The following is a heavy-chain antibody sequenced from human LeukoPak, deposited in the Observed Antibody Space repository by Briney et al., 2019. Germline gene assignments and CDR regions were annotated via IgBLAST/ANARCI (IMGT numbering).Heavy chain of an antibody. CDR3: ARGTVGAVLGDTFDY. J-gene: IGHJ4*02. D-gene: IGHD1-26*01. CDR2: INHSGST. Sequence: SETLSLTCAVYGGSFSGYYWSWIRQPPGKGLEWIGEINHSGSTNYNPSLKSRVTISVDTSKNQFSLKLSSVTAADTAVYYCARGTVGAVLGDTFDYWGQGTLVTVSS. V-gene: IGHV4-34*01. CDR1: GGSFSGYY.